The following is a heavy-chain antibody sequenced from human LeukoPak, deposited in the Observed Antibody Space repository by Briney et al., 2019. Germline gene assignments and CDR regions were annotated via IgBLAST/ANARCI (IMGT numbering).Heavy chain of an antibody. J-gene: IGHJ4*02. CDR2: INENGGEK. D-gene: IGHD1-7*01. CDR3: ARDPDPGTTDY. CDR1: GFTFSNYW. Sequence: GGSLRLSCAVSGFTFSNYWMSLVRQAPGKGLEWVANINENGGEKYYVDSVEGRFIISRDNAKNSLYLQMNTLRAEDTAVYYCARDPDPGTTDYWGQGTLVTVSS. V-gene: IGHV3-7*01.